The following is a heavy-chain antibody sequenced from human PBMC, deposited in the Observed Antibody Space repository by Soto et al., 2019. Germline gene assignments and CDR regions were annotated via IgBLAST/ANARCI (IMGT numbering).Heavy chain of an antibody. D-gene: IGHD3-10*01. CDR2: INHSGST. J-gene: IGHJ4*02. V-gene: IGHV4-34*01. CDR1: GGCFSGWD. CDR3: ARDPSPSYGSGSYYPYYFDY. Sequence: SETLSLTCAVYGGCFSGWDWSWIRQPPGKGLEWIGEINHSGSTYYNPSLKSRVTISVDTSKNQFSLKLSSVTAADTAVYYCARDPSPSYGSGSYYPYYFDYWGQGTLVTVSS.